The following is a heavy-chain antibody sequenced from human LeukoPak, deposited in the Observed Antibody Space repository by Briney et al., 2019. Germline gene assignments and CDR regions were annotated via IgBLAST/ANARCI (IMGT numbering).Heavy chain of an antibody. D-gene: IGHD6-13*01. V-gene: IGHV4-34*01. CDR3: ARDQYSSSWYLPPNPYDY. Sequence: PSETLSLTCAVYGGSFSGYYWSWIRQPPGKGLEWIGEINHSGSTNYNPSLKSRVTISVDTSKNQFSLKLSSVTAADTAVYYCARDQYSSSWYLPPNPYDYWGQGTLVTVSS. CDR2: INHSGST. CDR1: GGSFSGYY. J-gene: IGHJ4*02.